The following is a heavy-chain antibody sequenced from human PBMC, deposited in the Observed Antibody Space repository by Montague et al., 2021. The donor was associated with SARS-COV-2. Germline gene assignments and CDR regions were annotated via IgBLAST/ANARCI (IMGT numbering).Heavy chain of an antibody. Sequence: TLSLTCTVSGGSISSGGYYWSWIRQHPGKGLEWIGYIYYSGSTYYNPSLKSRVTISVDTSKNQFSLKVSSVTAADTAVYYCARGIGYFDWLLSNPLDVWGQGTPVTVSS. CDR3: ARGIGYFDWLLSNPLDV. CDR2: IYYSGST. CDR1: GGSISSGGYY. V-gene: IGHV4-31*03. J-gene: IGHJ6*02. D-gene: IGHD3-9*01.